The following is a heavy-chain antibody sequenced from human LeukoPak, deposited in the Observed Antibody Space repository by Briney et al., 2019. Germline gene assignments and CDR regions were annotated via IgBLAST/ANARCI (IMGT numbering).Heavy chain of an antibody. J-gene: IGHJ4*02. D-gene: IGHD3-3*01. Sequence: PGGSLRLSCAASGFTFSSYAMHWVRQAPGKGLEWVAVISYDGSNKYYADSVKGRFTISRDNSKNTLYLQMNSLRAEDTAVYYCARVVRTARYDFWSGYPETKNYVWGSVDYWGQGTLVTVSS. CDR3: ARVVRTARYDFWSGYPETKNYVWGSVDY. V-gene: IGHV3-30-3*01. CDR1: GFTFSSYA. CDR2: ISYDGSNK.